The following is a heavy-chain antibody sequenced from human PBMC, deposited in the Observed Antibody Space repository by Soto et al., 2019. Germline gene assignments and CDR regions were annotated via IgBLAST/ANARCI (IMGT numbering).Heavy chain of an antibody. D-gene: IGHD3-3*01. CDR3: ARAREVWSGYNRLYYFDY. Sequence: PGGSLRLSCAASGFTFSSYGMHWVRQAPGKGLEWVAVIWYDGSNKYYADSVKGRFPISRDNSKNTLYLQMNSLRAEDTAVYYCARAREVWSGYNRLYYFDYWGQGTLVTVSS. V-gene: IGHV3-33*01. CDR1: GFTFSSYG. J-gene: IGHJ4*02. CDR2: IWYDGSNK.